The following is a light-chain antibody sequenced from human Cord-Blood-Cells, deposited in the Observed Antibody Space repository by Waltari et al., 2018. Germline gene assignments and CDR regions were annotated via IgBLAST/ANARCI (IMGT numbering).Light chain of an antibody. V-gene: IGKV3-15*01. CDR1: QSVSSN. J-gene: IGKJ2*01. Sequence: EIVITQSLATLSVSPGERATLSCRASQSVSSNLAWYQQKPVQAPRLLIYSASTRATGIPARFSGSESGTEFTLTISSLQSEDFAVYYCQQYNNWPPYTFGQWTKLEIK. CDR3: QQYNNWPPYT. CDR2: SAS.